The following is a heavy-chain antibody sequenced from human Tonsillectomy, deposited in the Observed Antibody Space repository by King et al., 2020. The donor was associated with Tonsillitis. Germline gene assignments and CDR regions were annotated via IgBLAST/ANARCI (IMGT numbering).Heavy chain of an antibody. J-gene: IGHJ4*02. D-gene: IGHD3-10*01. V-gene: IGHV3-49*04. Sequence: DVQLVESGGGLVQPGRSLRLSCTASGFTFGDYVMSWVRQAPGKGLEWVGFIRSKAYGGTTEYAASVKGRFTISRDDSRSIAFLKMNSLKVEDTAVYYCTGRGSGSYYNTPDSWGQGILVTVSS. CDR2: IRSKAYGGTT. CDR1: GFTFGDYV. CDR3: TGRGSGSYYNTPDS.